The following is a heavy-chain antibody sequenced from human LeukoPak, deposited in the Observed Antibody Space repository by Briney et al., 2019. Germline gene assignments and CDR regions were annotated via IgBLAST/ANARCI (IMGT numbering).Heavy chain of an antibody. Sequence: GGSLRLSCAASGFTFSSYGMSWVRQAPGKGLEWVSVISGSGGSTYYAASVKGRFTISRDNSKNTLYLQMNSLRVEDTAVYYCAKDSRGYQDHFDYWGQGTLVTVSS. D-gene: IGHD3-22*01. CDR3: AKDSRGYQDHFDY. V-gene: IGHV3-23*01. J-gene: IGHJ4*02. CDR1: GFTFSSYG. CDR2: ISGSGGST.